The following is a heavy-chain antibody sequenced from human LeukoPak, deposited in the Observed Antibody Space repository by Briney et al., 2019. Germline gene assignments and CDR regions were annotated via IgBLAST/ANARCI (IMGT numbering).Heavy chain of an antibody. CDR2: INPSGGST. CDR3: ARVRKTIYSGSYHMDV. V-gene: IGHV1-46*01. CDR1: GYTFTSYY. J-gene: IGHJ6*03. Sequence: ASVKVSCKASGYTFTSYYMHWVRQAPGQGLEWMGIINPSGGSTIYAQKFQGRVTMTRDTSTSTVYMELSSLRSEDTAVYYCARVRKTIYSGSYHMDVGGKGTTVTVSS. D-gene: IGHD1-26*01.